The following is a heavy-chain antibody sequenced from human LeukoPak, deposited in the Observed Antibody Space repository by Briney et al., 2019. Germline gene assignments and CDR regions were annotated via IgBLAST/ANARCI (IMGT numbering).Heavy chain of an antibody. V-gene: IGHV4-34*01. CDR3: ARVMTTVTTFKTYSYGMDV. J-gene: IGHJ6*02. Sequence: SETLSLTCAVYGGSSSGSYWTWIRQPPGKGLEWIGEINHSGSTNYNPSLKSRVTISLDTSKNQFSLRLSSVTAADTAVYYCARVMTTVTTFKTYSYGMDVWGQGTTVTVSS. D-gene: IGHD4-17*01. CDR1: GGSSSGSY. CDR2: INHSGST.